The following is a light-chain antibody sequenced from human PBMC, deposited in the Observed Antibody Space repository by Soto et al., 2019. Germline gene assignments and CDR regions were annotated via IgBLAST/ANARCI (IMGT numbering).Light chain of an antibody. CDR1: QDISDY. CDR3: QQYHSLPRT. V-gene: IGKV1-33*01. CDR2: DAS. Sequence: DIQMTQSPSSLSASVGDRVTITCQASQDISDYLNWYQQKPGKAPRLLIYDASKLETGVPSRFSGSGSGTDLTFTISNLQPEDVATYYCQQYHSLPRTFGQGTKVEIK. J-gene: IGKJ1*01.